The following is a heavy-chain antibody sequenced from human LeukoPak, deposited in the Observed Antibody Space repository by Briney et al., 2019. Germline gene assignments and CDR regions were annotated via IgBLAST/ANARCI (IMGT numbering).Heavy chain of an antibody. CDR1: GYTFTGYY. J-gene: IGHJ3*02. D-gene: IGHD4-17*01. V-gene: IGHV1-2*02. Sequence: GASVKVSCKASGYTFTGYYMHWVRQAPGQGLEWMGWINPNSGGTNYAQKFQGRVTMTRDTSISTAYMELSRLRSDDTAVYYCARVSGDYANDAFDIWGQGTMVTVSS. CDR2: INPNSGGT. CDR3: ARVSGDYANDAFDI.